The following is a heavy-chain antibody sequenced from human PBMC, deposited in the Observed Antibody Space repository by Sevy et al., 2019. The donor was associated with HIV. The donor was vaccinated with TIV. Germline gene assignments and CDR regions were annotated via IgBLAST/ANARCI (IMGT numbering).Heavy chain of an antibody. CDR1: GFTVSSNY. Sequence: GGSLRLSCAASGFTVSSNYMSWVRQAPGKGLEWVSVIYSGGSTYYADSVKGRFTISRDNSKNTLYLQMNRLRAEDTAVYYCARARWELLPNYYYMDVWGKGTTVTVSS. V-gene: IGHV3-53*01. J-gene: IGHJ6*03. CDR3: ARARWELLPNYYYMDV. CDR2: IYSGGST. D-gene: IGHD1-26*01.